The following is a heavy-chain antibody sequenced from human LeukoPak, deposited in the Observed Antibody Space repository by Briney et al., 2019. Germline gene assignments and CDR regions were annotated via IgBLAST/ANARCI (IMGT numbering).Heavy chain of an antibody. V-gene: IGHV1-69*06. D-gene: IGHD6-25*01. CDR2: FIPIFGTA. CDR3: ARDLVPTSSGFQYYFDY. Sequence: GASVKVSCKASGYTFTSYAISWVRQAPGQGLEWMGGFIPIFGTANYAQKFQGRVTITADKSTSTAYMELSSLRSEDTAVYYCARDLVPTSSGFQYYFDYWGQGTLVTVSS. CDR1: GYTFTSYA. J-gene: IGHJ4*02.